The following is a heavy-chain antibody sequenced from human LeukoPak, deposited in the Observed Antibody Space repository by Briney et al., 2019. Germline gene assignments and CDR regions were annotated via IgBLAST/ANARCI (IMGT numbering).Heavy chain of an antibody. CDR3: AKDIVGGGDGY. Sequence: RAGGSLRLSCAASGFTFSDYWMSWVRQSPGKGLEWVANIKHDGSEIYYVDSVKGRFTISRDNAKNSIYLQMNSLRVEDTAVYYCAKDIVGGGDGYWGQGTLVIVSS. V-gene: IGHV3-7*01. D-gene: IGHD2-21*02. CDR1: GFTFSDYW. CDR2: IKHDGSEI. J-gene: IGHJ4*02.